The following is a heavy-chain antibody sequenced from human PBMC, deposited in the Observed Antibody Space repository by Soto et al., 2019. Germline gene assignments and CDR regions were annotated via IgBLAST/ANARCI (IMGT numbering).Heavy chain of an antibody. V-gene: IGHV2-5*02. D-gene: IGHD3-10*01. CDR1: GFSLNTGGVG. CDR3: VRNWRYYGGDYYYGMDA. J-gene: IGHJ6*02. Sequence: ITLKESGPTLVKPTQTLTLTRTFSGFSLNTGGVGVGWVRQPRGKAMEWLALISWDDDERYRPSLRSSLNITKDTINNQVVLTMTNMDPEDTATYYCVRNWRYYGGDYYYGMDAWGQGTTVTVSS. CDR2: ISWDDDE.